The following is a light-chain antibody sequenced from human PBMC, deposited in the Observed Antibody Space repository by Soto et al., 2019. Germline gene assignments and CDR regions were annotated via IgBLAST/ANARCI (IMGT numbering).Light chain of an antibody. CDR2: KAS. J-gene: IGKJ1*01. Sequence: IQMTQSPSTLSGSVGDSVTITCVASQTISSWLAWYQQKPGKAPKLLIYKASTLKSGVPSRFSGSGSGTEFTLTISSLQPDDFATYYCQHYNSYSEAFGQGTKVDIK. CDR1: QTISSW. CDR3: QHYNSYSEA. V-gene: IGKV1-5*03.